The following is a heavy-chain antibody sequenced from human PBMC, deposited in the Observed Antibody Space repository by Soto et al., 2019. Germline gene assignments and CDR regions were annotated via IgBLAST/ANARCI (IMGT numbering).Heavy chain of an antibody. CDR2: INPSGGST. CDR1: GYTFTSYY. D-gene: IGHD4-17*01. Sequence: GASVKVSCKASGYTFTSYYMHWVRQAPGQGLEWMGIINPSGGSTSYAQKFQGRVTMTRDTSTSTVYMELSSLRSEDTAVYYCAAVLNTVTTGFDYWGQGTLVTVS. J-gene: IGHJ4*02. CDR3: AAVLNTVTTGFDY. V-gene: IGHV1-46*03.